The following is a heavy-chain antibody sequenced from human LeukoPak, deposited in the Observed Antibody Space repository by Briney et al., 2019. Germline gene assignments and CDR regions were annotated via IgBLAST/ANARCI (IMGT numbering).Heavy chain of an antibody. CDR2: MSDSVTS. Sequence: SQTLSLTCTVSGGSFSSHYWGWIRQSPGKGLEWIAYMFDSVTSKDNMSDSVTSKDNPSLKSRLTLSADTSKNQFSLRLSYVTAADTAVYYCATIKRGYPFGYFDFWGQGILVTVSS. CDR1: GGSFSSHY. V-gene: IGHV4-59*11. J-gene: IGHJ4*02. D-gene: IGHD5-18*01. CDR3: ATIKRGYPFGYFDF.